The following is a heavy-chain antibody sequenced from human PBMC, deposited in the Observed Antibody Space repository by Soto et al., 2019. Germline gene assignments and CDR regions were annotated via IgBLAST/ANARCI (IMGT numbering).Heavy chain of an antibody. Sequence: GGSLRLSCAASGFTFSSYGMHWVGQAPGKGLEWVAVIWYDGSNKDYADSVKGRFTISRDNSKNTLYLQMNSLRTEDTAVYYCASGIDYFEYWGQGTQVTVSS. CDR1: GFTFSSYG. CDR2: IWYDGSNK. J-gene: IGHJ4*02. CDR3: ASGIDYFEY. V-gene: IGHV3-33*01.